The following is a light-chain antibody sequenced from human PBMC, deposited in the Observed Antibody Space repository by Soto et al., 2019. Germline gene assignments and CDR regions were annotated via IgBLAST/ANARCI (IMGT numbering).Light chain of an antibody. J-gene: IGKJ2*01. CDR3: QQRGMWPRT. Sequence: EIVLTQPPATLSLSPGERATLSSRASQSVSSYFAWYQQKPGQAPRLLIYGASNSATGIPARFSGSGSGTDFTLTVSSLEPEDFAGYYRQQRGMWPRTFGQGTKLESK. CDR2: GAS. V-gene: IGKV3-11*01. CDR1: QSVSSY.